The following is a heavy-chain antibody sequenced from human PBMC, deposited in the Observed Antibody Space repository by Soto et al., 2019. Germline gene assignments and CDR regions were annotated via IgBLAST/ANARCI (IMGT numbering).Heavy chain of an antibody. CDR1: GFTFDDYA. CDR3: VKDESINWYSGHFRH. J-gene: IGHJ1*01. V-gene: IGHV3-9*01. D-gene: IGHD6-13*01. Sequence: GGSLRLSCAASGFTFDDYAMHWVRQVPGKGLEWVSGINWNSGSIGYGDSVKGRFAISRDNAKNSLHLQMNSLSAEDTAFYYCVKDESINWYSGHFRHWGQGTPVTVSS. CDR2: INWNSGSI.